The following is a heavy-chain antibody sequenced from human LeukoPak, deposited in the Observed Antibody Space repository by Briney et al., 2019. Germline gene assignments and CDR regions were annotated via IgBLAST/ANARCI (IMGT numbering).Heavy chain of an antibody. J-gene: IGHJ6*02. CDR2: ISARNGDT. V-gene: IGHV1-18*01. CDR1: GYSFPNYG. CDR3: ATSRGIVALAGGYYYGMDV. Sequence: GASVKVSCKTSGYSFPNYGITWVQQAPGQGPEWLGWISARNGDTNYARNVQDRVTMTTDTSTRTAYMELRSLTSDDTAVYYCATSRGIVALAGGYYYGMDVWGQGTTVTVSS. D-gene: IGHD5-12*01.